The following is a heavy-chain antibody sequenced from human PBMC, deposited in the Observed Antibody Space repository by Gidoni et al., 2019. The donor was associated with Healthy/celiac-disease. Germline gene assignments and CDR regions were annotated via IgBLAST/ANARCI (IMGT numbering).Heavy chain of an antibody. CDR1: GFSLSTSGVG. J-gene: IGHJ4*02. CDR2: IYWDDDK. CDR3: ARIMITFGGVIYFNN. D-gene: IGHD3-16*01. Sequence: QITLKESGPTLVKPTQTLTLTCTFSGFSLSTSGVGVGWIRQPPGKALEWLALIYWDDDKRYSPSLKSRLTITKDTSKNQVVLTMTNMDPVDTATYYCARIMITFGGVIYFNNWGQGTLVTVSS. V-gene: IGHV2-5*02.